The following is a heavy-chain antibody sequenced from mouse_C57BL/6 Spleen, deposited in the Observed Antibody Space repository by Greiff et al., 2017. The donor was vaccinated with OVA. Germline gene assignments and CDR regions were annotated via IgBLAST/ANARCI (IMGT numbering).Heavy chain of an antibody. CDR2: IYPGGGYT. J-gene: IGHJ4*01. Sequence: QVQLQQSGAELVRPGTSVKMSCKASGYTFTNYWIGWAKQRPGHGLEWIGDIYPGGGYTNYNEKFKGKATLTADKSSSTAYMQFSSLTSEDSAIYYCARNAEGYAMDYWGQGTSVIVSS. V-gene: IGHV1-63*01. CDR1: GYTFTNYW. CDR3: ARNAEGYAMDY.